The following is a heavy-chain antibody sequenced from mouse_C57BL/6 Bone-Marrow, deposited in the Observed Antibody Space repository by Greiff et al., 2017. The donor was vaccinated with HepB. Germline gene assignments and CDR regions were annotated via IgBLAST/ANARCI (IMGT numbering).Heavy chain of an antibody. J-gene: IGHJ4*01. CDR3: ARKVWPYAMDY. Sequence: VKLQQPGAELVKPGASVKMSCKASGYTFTSYWITWVKQRPGQGLEWIGDIYPGSGSTTYNEKFKSKATLTVDTASSTAYMQLSSLTSEDSAVYYCARKVWPYAMDYWGQGTSVTVSS. CDR1: GYTFTSYW. CDR2: IYPGSGST. D-gene: IGHD2-10*02. V-gene: IGHV1-55*01.